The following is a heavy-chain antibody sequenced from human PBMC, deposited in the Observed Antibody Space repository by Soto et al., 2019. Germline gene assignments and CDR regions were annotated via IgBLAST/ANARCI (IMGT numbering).Heavy chain of an antibody. Sequence: PSETLSRTCTVSGGSISSGGYYWSWIRQHPGKGTEWSGYIYYSGSTYYNPSLKSRGTISVDTSKNQLTLKLSTVTAAVPSVHYCARARYCRGGSCYSEVGWFDPLGQGTLVTVSS. D-gene: IGHD2-15*01. CDR3: ARARYCRGGSCYSEVGWFDP. V-gene: IGHV4-31*03. CDR2: IYYSGST. J-gene: IGHJ5*02. CDR1: GGSISSGGYY.